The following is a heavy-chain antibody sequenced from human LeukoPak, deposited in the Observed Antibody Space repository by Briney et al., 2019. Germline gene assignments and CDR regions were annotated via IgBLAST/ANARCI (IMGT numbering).Heavy chain of an antibody. Sequence: SETLSLTCTVSGASISSYYWSWIRQSPGKGLEWIGYIDYSGSTNYNPSLKSRVTISVDTSKNQFSLKLSSVTAADTAVYYCAKIWKNGAYNFDFWGQRALVTVSS. CDR3: AKIWKNGAYNFDF. CDR1: GASISSYY. V-gene: IGHV4-59*01. CDR2: IDYSGST. D-gene: IGHD1-1*01. J-gene: IGHJ4*02.